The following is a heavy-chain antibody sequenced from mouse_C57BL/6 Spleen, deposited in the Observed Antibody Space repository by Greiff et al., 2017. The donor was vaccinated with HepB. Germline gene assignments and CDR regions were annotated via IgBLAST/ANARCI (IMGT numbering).Heavy chain of an antibody. CDR3: ARLTTVVGFDY. CDR1: GFTFSSYG. V-gene: IGHV5-6*01. CDR2: ISSGGSYT. Sequence: EVQLVESGGDLVKPGGSLKLSCAASGFTFSSYGMSWVRQTPDKRLEWVATISSGGSYTYYPDSVKGRFTISRDNAKNTLYLQMSSLKSEDTAMYYCARLTTVVGFDYWGQGTTLTVSS. D-gene: IGHD1-1*01. J-gene: IGHJ2*01.